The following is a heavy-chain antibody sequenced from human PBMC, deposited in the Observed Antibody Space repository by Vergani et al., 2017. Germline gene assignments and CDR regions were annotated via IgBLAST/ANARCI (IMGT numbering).Heavy chain of an antibody. J-gene: IGHJ2*01. D-gene: IGHD5-18*01. CDR2: IYYSGST. CDR3: ARDTVEDTAMVPSYWYFDL. Sequence: QLQLQESGPGLVKPSETLSLTCTVSGGSISSYYWSWIRQPPGKGLEWIGYIYYSGSTNYNPSLKSRVTISVDTSKNQFSLKLSSVTAADTAVYYCARDTVEDTAMVPSYWYFDLWGRGTLVTVSS. V-gene: IGHV4-59*01. CDR1: GGSISSYY.